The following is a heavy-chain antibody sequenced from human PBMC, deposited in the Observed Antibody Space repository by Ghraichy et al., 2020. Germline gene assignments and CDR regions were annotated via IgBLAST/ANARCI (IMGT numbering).Heavy chain of an antibody. V-gene: IGHV1-2*02. CDR3: VRDFSYTGLDP. J-gene: IGHJ5*02. CDR2: INPDTGDT. Sequence: ASVKVSCKAAGYPFTVYFPHWVRQAPGQGLEWMGWINPDTGDTNYARKFQDRVTMTRDKSVTTIYLELSNLSFDDTAVYYCVRDFSYTGLDPWGQGTLVTVSS. D-gene: IGHD3-16*02. CDR1: GYPFTVYF.